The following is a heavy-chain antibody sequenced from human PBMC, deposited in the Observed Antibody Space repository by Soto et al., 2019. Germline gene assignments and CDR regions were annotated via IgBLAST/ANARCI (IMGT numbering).Heavy chain of an antibody. J-gene: IGHJ5*02. Sequence: SETLSLTCTVSGGSISSSSYYWGWIRQPPGKGLEWIGSIYYSGSTYYNPSLKSRVTISVDTSKNQFSLKLSSVTAADTAVYYCARHVAGHCTNGVCPIGGIDPWGQGTLVTVSS. D-gene: IGHD2-8*01. CDR1: GGSISSSSYY. CDR3: ARHVAGHCTNGVCPIGGIDP. V-gene: IGHV4-39*01. CDR2: IYYSGST.